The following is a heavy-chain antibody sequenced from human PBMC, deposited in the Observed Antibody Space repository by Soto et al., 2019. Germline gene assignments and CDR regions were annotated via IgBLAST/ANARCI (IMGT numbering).Heavy chain of an antibody. CDR2: FDPEDGET. CDR3: ATEGPGYCDRSGYYYY. V-gene: IGHV1-24*01. J-gene: IGHJ4*02. D-gene: IGHD3-22*01. Sequence: ASVKVSCKVSGYTLTELSMHWVRQAPGKGLEWMGGFDPEDGETIYAQKFQGRVTMTEDTSTDTAYMELSSLRSEDTAVYYCATEGPGYCDRSGYYYYWDQGTLVTVSS. CDR1: GYTLTELS.